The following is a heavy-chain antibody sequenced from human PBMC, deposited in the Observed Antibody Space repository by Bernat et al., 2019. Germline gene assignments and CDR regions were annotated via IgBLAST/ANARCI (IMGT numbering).Heavy chain of an antibody. CDR1: GYTFTSYA. CDR2: INAGNGNT. Sequence: QVQLVQSGAEVKKPGASVKVSCKASGYTFTSYAMHWVRQAPGQRLEWMGRINAGNGNTKYSQKFQGRVTITRDTSASTANMELSSLRSEDTAVYYCARGKVGVYAFDIWGQGTMVTVSS. CDR3: ARGKVGVYAFDI. V-gene: IGHV1-3*01. J-gene: IGHJ3*02.